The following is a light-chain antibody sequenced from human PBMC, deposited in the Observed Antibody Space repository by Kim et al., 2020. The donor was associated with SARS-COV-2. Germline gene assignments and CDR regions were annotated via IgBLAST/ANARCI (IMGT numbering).Light chain of an antibody. J-gene: IGKJ1*01. CDR2: DAS. Sequence: SLAPGKRATLSCRASKSVSSYLAWYQQKPGQAPRLLIYDASNRATGIPARFSGSGSGTDFTLTISSLEPEDFAVYYCQQRSNWWTFGQGTKVDIK. CDR3: QQRSNWWT. CDR1: KSVSSY. V-gene: IGKV3-11*01.